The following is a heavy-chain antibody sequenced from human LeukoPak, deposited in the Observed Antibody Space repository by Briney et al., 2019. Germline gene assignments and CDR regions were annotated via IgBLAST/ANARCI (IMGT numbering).Heavy chain of an antibody. V-gene: IGHV3-30*02. CDR1: GFTFNNYG. Sequence: GGSLRLSCAASGFTFNNYGMHWVRQAPGKGLEWVAFIRYDGSKKCYADSVKGRFTISRDNSKNTLYLQMNSLRAEDTAVYYCARVFSDAFDIWGQGTMVTVSS. CDR2: IRYDGSKK. J-gene: IGHJ3*02. D-gene: IGHD3-3*01. CDR3: ARVFSDAFDI.